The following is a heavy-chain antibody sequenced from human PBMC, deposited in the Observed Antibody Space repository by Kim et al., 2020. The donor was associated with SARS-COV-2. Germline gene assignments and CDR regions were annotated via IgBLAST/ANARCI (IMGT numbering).Heavy chain of an antibody. CDR2: ISYDGSNN. D-gene: IGHD3-10*01. CDR1: GFTLSTYA. CDR3: ARDPWSRLRGLIYSYYGMDV. Sequence: GGSLRLSCAASGFTLSTYAMHWFRQTPGKGLQWVAVISYDGSNNHYADSVKGRFTISRDNSKNTLYLQMNSLRPEDTAVYHCARDPWSRLRGLIYSYYGMDVWGQGTTVTVSS. J-gene: IGHJ6*02. V-gene: IGHV3-30-3*01.